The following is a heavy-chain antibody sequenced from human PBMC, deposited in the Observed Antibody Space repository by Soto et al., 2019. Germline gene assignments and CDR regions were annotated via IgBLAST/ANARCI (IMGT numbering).Heavy chain of an antibody. CDR1: GYIFTNYD. CDR3: VRFASSGWYTGGY. J-gene: IGHJ4*02. D-gene: IGHD6-19*01. Sequence: QVQLVQSGGEVKKPGASVKVSCKASGYIFTNYDIGWVRQAPGQGLEWMGWISPYSGNTKYTQKVQGRVTMTTDTSTSTAYMELRSLRSDDTAVYYCVRFASSGWYTGGYWGKGTLVTVSS. CDR2: ISPYSGNT. V-gene: IGHV1-18*01.